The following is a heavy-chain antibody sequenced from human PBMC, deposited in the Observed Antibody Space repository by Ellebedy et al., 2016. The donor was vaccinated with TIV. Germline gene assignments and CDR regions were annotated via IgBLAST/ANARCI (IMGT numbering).Heavy chain of an antibody. CDR1: GFTFSNYW. CDR2: IKQDGSEK. Sequence: GESLKISCAASGFTFSNYWMTWVRQAPGKGLEWVANIKQDGSEKYYVDSVKGRFTISRDNAKNSLDLQMDSLRAEDTAVYYCAREARLRYTCPAFDIWGQGTMVTVSS. J-gene: IGHJ3*02. D-gene: IGHD1-20*01. V-gene: IGHV3-7*01. CDR3: AREARLRYTCPAFDI.